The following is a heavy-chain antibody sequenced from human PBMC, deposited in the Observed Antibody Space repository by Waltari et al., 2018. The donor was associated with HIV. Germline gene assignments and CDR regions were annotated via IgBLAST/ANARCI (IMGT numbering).Heavy chain of an antibody. Sequence: RLVESGGASVRPGGALRLSCTASGFRLGQHSLSWFRQASGKGLEWVSTIYGDGRTVYADAVEGRFSTSRETSKNMVHLLMDSLRTEDSAVYYCVREVFYYEESGRPGWFDPWGQGTLVAVSS. CDR3: VREVFYYEESGRPGWFDP. D-gene: IGHD3-16*01. V-gene: IGHV3-66*01. J-gene: IGHJ5*02. CDR2: IYGDGRT. CDR1: GFRLGQHS.